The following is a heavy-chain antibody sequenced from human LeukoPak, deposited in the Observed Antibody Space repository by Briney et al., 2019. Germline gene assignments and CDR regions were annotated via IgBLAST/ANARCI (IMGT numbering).Heavy chain of an antibody. V-gene: IGHV1-18*01. CDR2: ISAYNGNT. CDR3: ARVAGYCSGGSCPRDAFDI. CDR1: GYTFTSYG. Sequence: ASVKVSCKASGYTFTSYGISWVRRAPGQGLEWMGWISAYNGNTNYAQKLQGRVTMTTDTSTSTAYMELRSLRSDDTAVYYCARVAGYCSGGSCPRDAFDIWGQGTMVTVSS. D-gene: IGHD2-15*01. J-gene: IGHJ3*02.